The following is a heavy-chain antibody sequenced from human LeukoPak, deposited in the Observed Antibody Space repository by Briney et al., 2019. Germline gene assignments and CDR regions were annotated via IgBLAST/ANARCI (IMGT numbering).Heavy chain of an antibody. D-gene: IGHD6-6*01. CDR2: ISTSGNTI. J-gene: IGHJ4*01. CDR3: AKDRGPPPSSSYLFDY. Sequence: QTGGSLRLSCAASGFTFSTYEMNWVRQAPGKGLEWVSYISTSGNTIYYADSVKGRFTISRDNSKNTLYLQLNSLRADDTAVYYCAKDRGPPPSSSYLFDYWGHGTLVSVSS. V-gene: IGHV3-48*03. CDR1: GFTFSTYE.